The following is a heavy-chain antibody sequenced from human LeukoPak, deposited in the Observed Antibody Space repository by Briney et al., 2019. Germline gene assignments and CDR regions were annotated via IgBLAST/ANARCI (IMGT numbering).Heavy chain of an antibody. CDR2: MNPNSGNT. J-gene: IGHJ6*03. Sequence: ASVKVSCKASGYTFTSYDINWVRQATGQGLEWMGWMNPNSGNTGYAQKFQGRVTMTRNTSISTAYMELSSLRSEDTAVYYCARVGSSGWWEYYYYYYYMDVWGKGTTATVSS. CDR3: ARVGSSGWWEYYYYYYYMDV. CDR1: GYTFTSYD. V-gene: IGHV1-8*01. D-gene: IGHD6-19*01.